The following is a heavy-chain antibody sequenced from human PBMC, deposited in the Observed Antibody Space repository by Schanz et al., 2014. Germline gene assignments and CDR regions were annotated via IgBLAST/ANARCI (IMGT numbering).Heavy chain of an antibody. V-gene: IGHV1-2*02. Sequence: QVQLVQSGAEVKKPGASVKVSCKASGYTFTSYSMYWVRQAPGQGLEWMGWINPNSGGTNYAQKFQGRVTMTRDTSINTAYMELSRLRSDDTAVYYCARDPYSTPPFHWFDPWGQGTLVTVSS. CDR1: GYTFTSYS. CDR3: ARDPYSTPPFHWFDP. J-gene: IGHJ5*02. CDR2: INPNSGGT. D-gene: IGHD6-13*01.